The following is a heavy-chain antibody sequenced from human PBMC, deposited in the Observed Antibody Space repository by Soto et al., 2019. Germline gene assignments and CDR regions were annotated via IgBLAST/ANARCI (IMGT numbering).Heavy chain of an antibody. V-gene: IGHV4-4*07. CDR3: VRDGSKTLRDWFDP. Sequence: SETLSLTCSVSGGSISKFYWSWIRKTAGKGLEWMGRVYATGTTDYNPSLRSRVAMSVDISRKTFSLRLTSVTAADTGVYYCVRDGSKTLRDWFDPWGQGKLVTVSS. CDR2: VYATGTT. J-gene: IGHJ5*02. D-gene: IGHD4-17*01. CDR1: GGSISKFY.